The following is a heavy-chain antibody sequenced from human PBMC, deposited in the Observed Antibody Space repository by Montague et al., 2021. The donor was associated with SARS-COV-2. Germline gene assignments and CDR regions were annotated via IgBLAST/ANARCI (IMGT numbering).Heavy chain of an antibody. CDR3: ARTSRGSRYFYGVDV. Sequence: SETLSLTCTVSGDSISDYHWSWIRQPPGMGLEWIGYIFRSGATNYNPPLKSRVIISLDTSKSQFSLRLSSVTAADTAIYYCARTSRGSRYFYGVDVWGQGTTVPVSS. J-gene: IGHJ6*02. D-gene: IGHD3-10*01. V-gene: IGHV4-59*01. CDR1: GDSISDYH. CDR2: IFRSGAT.